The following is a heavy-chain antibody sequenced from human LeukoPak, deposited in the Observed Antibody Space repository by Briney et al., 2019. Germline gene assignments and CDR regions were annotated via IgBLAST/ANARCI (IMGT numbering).Heavy chain of an antibody. J-gene: IGHJ4*02. Sequence: ASVKVSCKASGYTFTDYYMHWVRQAPGQGLEWMGWINPNSGGTNYAQKFQGRVTMTRDTSISTAYMELSRLRSDDTAVYYCARDDLYYYGSGSSMSYWGQGTLVTVSS. CDR1: GYTFTDYY. D-gene: IGHD3-10*01. CDR3: ARDDLYYYGSGSSMSY. CDR2: INPNSGGT. V-gene: IGHV1-2*02.